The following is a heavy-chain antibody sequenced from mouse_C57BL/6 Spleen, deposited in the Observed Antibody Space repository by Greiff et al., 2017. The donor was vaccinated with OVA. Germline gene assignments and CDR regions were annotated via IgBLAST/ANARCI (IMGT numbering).Heavy chain of an antibody. CDR1: GFTFSDYY. J-gene: IGHJ4*01. V-gene: IGHV5-12*01. Sequence: EVKLVESGGGLVQPGGSLKLSCAASGFTFSDYYMYWVRQTPEKRLEWVAYISNGGGSTYYPDTVKGRFTISRDNAKNPLYLQMSRLKSEDTAMDYCARHEGRAMDYWGQGTSVTVSS. CDR2: ISNGGGST. CDR3: ARHEGRAMDY.